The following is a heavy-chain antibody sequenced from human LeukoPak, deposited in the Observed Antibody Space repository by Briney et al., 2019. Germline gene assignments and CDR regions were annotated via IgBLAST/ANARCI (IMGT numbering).Heavy chain of an antibody. V-gene: IGHV3-48*01. Sequence: GGSLRLSCAASGFTFSTYSMNWVLQAPGKGLEWVSYISDSSGTIYYADSVKGRFTISRDNAKNSLYLQMNSLRAEDTAVYYCASPFDYWGQGTLVTVSS. CDR2: ISDSSGTI. J-gene: IGHJ4*02. CDR3: ASPFDY. CDR1: GFTFSTYS.